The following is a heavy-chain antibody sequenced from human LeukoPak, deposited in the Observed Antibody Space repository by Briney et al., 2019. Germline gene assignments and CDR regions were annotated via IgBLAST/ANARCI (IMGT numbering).Heavy chain of an antibody. V-gene: IGHV3-48*02. J-gene: IGHJ4*02. CDR2: ISSSSSTI. Sequence: GGSLRLSCAASGFTFSSCSMNWVRQAPGKGLEWVSYISSSSSTIYYADSVKGRFTISRDNAKNSLYLQMNSLRDEDTAVYYCAREDEGYSYGYDYWGQGTLVTVSS. CDR3: AREDEGYSYGYDY. CDR1: GFTFSSCS. D-gene: IGHD5-18*01.